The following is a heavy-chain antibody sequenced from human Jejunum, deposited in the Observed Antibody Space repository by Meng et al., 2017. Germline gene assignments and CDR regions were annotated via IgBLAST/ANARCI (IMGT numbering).Heavy chain of an antibody. CDR3: ARNGAYSADH. CDR2: IHHGGDT. D-gene: IGHD2-15*01. CDR1: GASISSGYW. Sequence: VQLQESGPGLVEPSGTLSLTCAVSGASISSGYWWSWVRQPPGKGLEWIGEIHHGGDTNYNPSLKSRVTISVDKSNNQYSLRLTSVTAADTAMYYCARNGAYSADHWGQGTLVTVFS. V-gene: IGHV4-4*02. J-gene: IGHJ4*02.